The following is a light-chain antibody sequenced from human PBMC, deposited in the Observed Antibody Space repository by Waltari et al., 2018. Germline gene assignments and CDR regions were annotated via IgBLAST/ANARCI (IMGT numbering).Light chain of an antibody. V-gene: IGKV3-11*01. Sequence: EIVLTQSPATMSLSPGERATLSCRASHSVREYLAWYQQRPGQAPRLLIYDASNRATGVPAKFSGTGYETDFTLTINNLEPEDFAVYYCQQRFSWPLTFGGGSKVEIK. CDR2: DAS. J-gene: IGKJ4*01. CDR3: QQRFSWPLT. CDR1: HSVREY.